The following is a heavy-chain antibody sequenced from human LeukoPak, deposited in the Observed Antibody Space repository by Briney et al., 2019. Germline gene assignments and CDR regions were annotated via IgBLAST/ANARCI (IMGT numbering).Heavy chain of an antibody. CDR2: ITPSGGT. Sequence: GASVKVSSKASVYTFTSYAMHWVRQAPGQGLEWMGWITPSGGTNYPQKFQGRVAITRYTSITTAYMDLSRLTSDDTAVYYCARDRYGDGFAHFDYWGQGALVTVSS. V-gene: IGHV1-2*02. CDR3: ARDRYGDGFAHFDY. D-gene: IGHD5-24*01. CDR1: VYTFTSYA. J-gene: IGHJ4*02.